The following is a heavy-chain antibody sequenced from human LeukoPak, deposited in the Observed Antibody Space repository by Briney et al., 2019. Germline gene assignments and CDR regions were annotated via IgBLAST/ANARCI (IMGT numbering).Heavy chain of an antibody. D-gene: IGHD2-2*01. Sequence: PGRSLRLSCAASGFTFSSYAMHWVRQAPGKGLEWVAVISYDGSNKYYADSVKGRFTISRDNSKNTLYLQMNSLRAEDTAVYYCAREALGYCSSTSCYHPGYWGQGTLVTVSS. CDR1: GFTFSSYA. CDR2: ISYDGSNK. V-gene: IGHV3-30-3*01. CDR3: AREALGYCSSTSCYHPGY. J-gene: IGHJ4*02.